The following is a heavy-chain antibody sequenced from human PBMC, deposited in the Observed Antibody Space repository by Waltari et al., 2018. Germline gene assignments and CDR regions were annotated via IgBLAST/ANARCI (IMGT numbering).Heavy chain of an antibody. D-gene: IGHD6-13*01. J-gene: IGHJ4*02. CDR3: AHTKMAGIAEAFGD. V-gene: IGHV2-5*02. CDR1: GFSLSTSGVG. CDR2: IYWDDDK. Sequence: QITLKESGPTLVKPTQPLTLTCTFSGFSLSTSGVGVGWIRQTPGKALEWLALIYWDDDKRYSPALKSRLTNSKDTSKNQVVLTMTNMDSVDTATYYCAHTKMAGIAEAFGDWGQGTLVTVSS.